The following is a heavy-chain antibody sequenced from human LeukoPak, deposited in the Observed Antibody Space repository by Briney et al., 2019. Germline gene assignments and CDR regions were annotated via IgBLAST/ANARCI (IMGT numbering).Heavy chain of an antibody. CDR3: VKGQTYYYDSSAHGEFDY. Sequence: PGGSLRLSCSASGFTFSSYAMHWVRQAPGKGLEYVSAISSNGDSTYDADSVKGRFTISRDNSKNTLYLQMSSLRAEDKAVYYCVKGQTYYYDSSAHGEFDYWGQGTLVTVSS. J-gene: IGHJ4*02. D-gene: IGHD3-22*01. CDR1: GFTFSSYA. CDR2: ISSNGDST. V-gene: IGHV3-64D*06.